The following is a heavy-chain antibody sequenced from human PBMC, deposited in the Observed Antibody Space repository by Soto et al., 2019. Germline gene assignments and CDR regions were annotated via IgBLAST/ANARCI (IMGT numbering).Heavy chain of an antibody. CDR3: ARDGYSTSSDWPWFDP. CDR1: GFTFSVYT. CDR2: INDSGRTL. J-gene: IGHJ5*02. Sequence: GGSLRLSCEASGFTFSVYTMTWVRHAPGKGLEWIADINDSGRTLRYADSVKGRFTISRDNAKSPLYLQMTSLRDEDTAVYYCARDGYSTSSDWPWFDPWGQGTQVTVSS. V-gene: IGHV3-48*02. D-gene: IGHD6-6*01.